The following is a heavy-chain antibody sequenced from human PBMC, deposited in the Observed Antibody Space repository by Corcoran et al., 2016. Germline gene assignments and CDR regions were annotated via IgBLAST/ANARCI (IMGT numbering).Heavy chain of an antibody. D-gene: IGHD2-2*01. CDR1: GGSISSSSYY. CDR2: IYYSGST. J-gene: IGHJ6*02. V-gene: IGHV4-39*07. Sequence: QLQLQESGPGLVKPSETLSLTCTVSGGSISSSSYYWGWIRQPPGKGLEWIGSIYYSGSTYYNPSLKSRVTISVDTSKNQFSLKLSSVTAADTAVYYCARVKGYCSSTSCNYYYYGMDVWGQGTTVTVSS. CDR3: ARVKGYCSSTSCNYYYYGMDV.